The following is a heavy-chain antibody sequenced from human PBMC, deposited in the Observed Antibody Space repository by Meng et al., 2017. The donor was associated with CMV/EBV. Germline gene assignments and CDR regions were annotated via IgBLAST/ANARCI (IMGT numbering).Heavy chain of an antibody. CDR3: ARLRFYNSSGSYYKGIYFDY. CDR2: ISSSGSTI. Sequence: LKISCAASGFTFSDYYMSWIRQAPGKGLEWVSYISSSGSTIYYADSVKGRFTISRDNAKNSLYLQMNSLRAEDTAVYYCARLRFYNSSGSYYKGIYFDYWGQGTLVTVSS. V-gene: IGHV3-11*04. CDR1: GFTFSDYY. J-gene: IGHJ4*02. D-gene: IGHD3-10*01.